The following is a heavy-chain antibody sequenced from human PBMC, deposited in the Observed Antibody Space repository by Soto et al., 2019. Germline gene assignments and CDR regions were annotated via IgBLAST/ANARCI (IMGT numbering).Heavy chain of an antibody. D-gene: IGHD3-22*01. CDR3: AKEAYYYESSGYYRAYFDY. CDR2: ISWNSGSI. Sequence: HPGGSLRLSCAASGFTFDDYAMHWVRQAPGKGLEWVSGISWNSGSIGYADSVKGRFTISRDNAKNSLYLQMNSLRAEDTALYYCAKEAYYYESSGYYRAYFDYWGQGTLVTVPS. J-gene: IGHJ4*02. CDR1: GFTFDDYA. V-gene: IGHV3-9*01.